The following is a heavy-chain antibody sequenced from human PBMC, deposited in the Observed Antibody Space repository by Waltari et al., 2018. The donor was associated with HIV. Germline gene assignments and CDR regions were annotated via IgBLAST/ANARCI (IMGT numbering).Heavy chain of an antibody. CDR3: ARLYYYDSSGYVLDS. Sequence: QITLKESGPTLVRPTEPLTLTCTFSGFSFSTPEVGVGWIRQSPGETPKGLAFVYWNEDKRYRPSLRTRITISKDTSKNQVVLSLTNMDARDTGTYFCARLYYYDSSGYVLDSWGQGTQVFVST. CDR1: GFSFSTPEVG. CDR2: VYWNEDK. V-gene: IGHV2-5*01. J-gene: IGHJ4*02. D-gene: IGHD3-22*01.